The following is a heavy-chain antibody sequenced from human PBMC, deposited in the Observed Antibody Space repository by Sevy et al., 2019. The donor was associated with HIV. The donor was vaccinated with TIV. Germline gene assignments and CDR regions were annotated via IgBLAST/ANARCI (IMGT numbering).Heavy chain of an antibody. D-gene: IGHD6-6*01. J-gene: IGHJ6*02. CDR3: ARDSGAAARPYYYYCYGMDL. CDR2: INPNSVGT. CDR1: GYTFTGYY. V-gene: IGHV1-2*02. Sequence: APVKVSCKASGYTFTGYYMHWVRQAPGQGLKWMGWINPNSVGTNYAQKFQGRVTMTRDTSISTAYMELSRLRSDDTAVCYCARDSGAAARPYYYYCYGMDLWGQGTTVTVSS.